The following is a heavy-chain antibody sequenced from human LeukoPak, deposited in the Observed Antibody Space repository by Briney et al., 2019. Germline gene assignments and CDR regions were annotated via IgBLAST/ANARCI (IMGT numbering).Heavy chain of an antibody. CDR1: GFTIDDYG. CDR2: INWNGGST. V-gene: IGHV3-20*04. J-gene: IGHJ3*02. Sequence: GGSLRLSCAASGFTIDDYGMSWVRQAPGKGLEWVSGINWNGGSTGYADSVKGRFSISRDNAKNSLYLQMNSLRAEDTALYYCARDSYYYDSSADYGDDAFDIWGQGTMVTVSS. CDR3: ARDSYYYDSSADYGDDAFDI. D-gene: IGHD3-22*01.